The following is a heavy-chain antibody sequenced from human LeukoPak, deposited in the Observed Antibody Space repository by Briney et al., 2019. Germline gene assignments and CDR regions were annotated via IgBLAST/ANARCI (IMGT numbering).Heavy chain of an antibody. J-gene: IGHJ4*02. Sequence: GGALRLSCEAFGFTFSSYGMHWVRQAPGKGLEWVAFIKYHGSDKYYADSVKGRFTISRDNYKDTLYLQMNILGPEDTALYYCAKRGNYDNSGYYPFDSWGQGTLVTVSS. CDR3: AKRGNYDNSGYYPFDS. CDR2: IKYHGSDK. V-gene: IGHV3-30*02. CDR1: GFTFSSYG. D-gene: IGHD3-22*01.